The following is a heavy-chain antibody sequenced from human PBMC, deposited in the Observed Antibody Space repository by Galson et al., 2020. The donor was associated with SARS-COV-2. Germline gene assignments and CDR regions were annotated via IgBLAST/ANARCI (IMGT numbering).Heavy chain of an antibody. CDR3: ARIHFYSNYYYGMDV. Sequence: ASVKVSCRASGYTFNNFGISWVRQAPGQGLEWMGWINNYNYNTKYAQKFQGRVTMTTDTSTSTAYMEVRSLRSDDTAVYYCARIHFYSNYYYGMDVWGQGTTVTVSS. V-gene: IGHV1-18*01. D-gene: IGHD4-4*01. J-gene: IGHJ6*02. CDR1: GYTFNNFG. CDR2: INNYNYNT.